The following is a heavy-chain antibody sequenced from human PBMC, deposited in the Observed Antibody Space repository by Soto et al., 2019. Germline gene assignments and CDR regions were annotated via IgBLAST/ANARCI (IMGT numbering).Heavy chain of an antibody. CDR2: ISGSGGST. CDR3: AKEQYHDILTGYHPTTFDY. J-gene: IGHJ4*02. D-gene: IGHD3-9*01. Sequence: EVQLLESGGGLVQPGGSLRLSCAASGFTFSSYAMSWVRQAPGKGLEWVSAISGSGGSTYYADSVKGRFTISRDNSKNTLYLQMNSLRAEDTAVYYCAKEQYHDILTGYHPTTFDYWGQGTLVTVSS. CDR1: GFTFSSYA. V-gene: IGHV3-23*01.